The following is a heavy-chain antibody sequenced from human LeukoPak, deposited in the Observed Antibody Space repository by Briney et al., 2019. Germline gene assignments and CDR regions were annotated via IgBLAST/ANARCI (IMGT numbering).Heavy chain of an antibody. J-gene: IGHJ4*02. D-gene: IGHD3-22*01. Sequence: GGSLRLSCEASGVTFSSYAMSWVRQAPGKGLEWVSAISGSGGSTYYADSVKGRFTISRDNSKNTLYLQMNSLRAEDTAVYYCAKDSETDYYDSSGPRTFDYWGQGTLVTVSS. CDR1: GVTFSSYA. V-gene: IGHV3-23*01. CDR3: AKDSETDYYDSSGPRTFDY. CDR2: ISGSGGST.